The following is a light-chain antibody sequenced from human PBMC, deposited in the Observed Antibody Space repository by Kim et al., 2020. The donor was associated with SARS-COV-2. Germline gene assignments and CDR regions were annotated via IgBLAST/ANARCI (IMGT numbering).Light chain of an antibody. J-gene: IGKJ1*01. CDR1: QSIASKY. CDR2: DVS. Sequence: ENVLTQSPGTLSLSPGERATLSCRASQSIASKYLAWYQQKPGQAPRLLIYDVSRRATGIPDRFSGSGSGTDFTLTISRLEPEDSAVYYCQQLGTWTFGQGTKVDIK. CDR3: QQLGTWT. V-gene: IGKV3-20*01.